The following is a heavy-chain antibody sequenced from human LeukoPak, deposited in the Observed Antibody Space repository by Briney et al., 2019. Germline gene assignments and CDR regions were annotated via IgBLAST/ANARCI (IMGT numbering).Heavy chain of an antibody. CDR1: GGSVSSYY. Sequence: PSETLSLTCTVSGGSVSSYYWSWIRQPPGKGLEWIGEINHSGSTNYNPSLKSRVTISVDTSKNQFSLKLSSVTAADTAVYYCVRDSSGYQLYYFDYWGQGTLVTVSS. J-gene: IGHJ4*02. CDR2: INHSGST. D-gene: IGHD3-22*01. CDR3: VRDSSGYQLYYFDY. V-gene: IGHV4-34*01.